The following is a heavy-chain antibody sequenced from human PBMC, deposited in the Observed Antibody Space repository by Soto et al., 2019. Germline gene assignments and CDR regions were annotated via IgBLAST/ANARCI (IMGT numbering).Heavy chain of an antibody. V-gene: IGHV3-48*03. J-gene: IGHJ4*02. CDR2: ISAGDTI. Sequence: GGSLRLSCAASGFTFRNYEMNWVRQAPGKGLEWLAYISAGDTIYYADSVKGRFTISRDNAKDSLFLQLSSLRGDDTAIYYCAIMFDTSALDFWGQGTPVTVSS. CDR1: GFTFRNYE. CDR3: AIMFDTSALDF. D-gene: IGHD3-16*01.